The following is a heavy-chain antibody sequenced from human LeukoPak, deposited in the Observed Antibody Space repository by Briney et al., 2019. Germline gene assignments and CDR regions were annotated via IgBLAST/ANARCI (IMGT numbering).Heavy chain of an antibody. J-gene: IGHJ4*02. CDR3: VRQGALLRSIAN. D-gene: IGHD3-3*01. CDR1: GDYISRDGYY. CDR2: HYYGGVA. Sequence: SEILSLTCTVSGDYISRDGYYWGWIRQSPGKGLEWIGSHYYGGVAYYNRPLKSRVGISIDTPKNQFYLRLTSVTAADTALYFCVRQGALLRSIANWGQGILVTVSS. V-gene: IGHV4-39*01.